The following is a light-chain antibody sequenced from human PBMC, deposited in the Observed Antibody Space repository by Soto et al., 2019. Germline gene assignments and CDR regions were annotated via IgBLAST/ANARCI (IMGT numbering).Light chain of an antibody. CDR3: SSYTSSTTPV. CDR1: SSDVGGYDY. V-gene: IGLV2-14*01. J-gene: IGLJ3*02. Sequence: QSALTQPASVSGSPGQSITISCTGTSSDVGGYDYVSWYQQYPGKAPKLVISEVSNRPSGVSHRFSGSRSGNTAYLTISGLQAEDEADYYCSSYTSSTTPVFGGGTQLTVL. CDR2: EVS.